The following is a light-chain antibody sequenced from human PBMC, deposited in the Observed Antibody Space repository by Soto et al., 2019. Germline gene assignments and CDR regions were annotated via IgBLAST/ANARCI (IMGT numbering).Light chain of an antibody. CDR1: SRDVGGYNY. CDR3: TSYTSSNTLV. J-gene: IGLJ3*02. V-gene: IGLV2-14*01. Sequence: QSALTQPASVSGSPGQSITISCTGTSRDVGGYNYVSWYQHHPGKAPKLVIYEVNNRPSGISDRFSGSKSGNTASLTISGLQAEYEADYYCTSYTSSNTLVFGGGTKLTVL. CDR2: EVN.